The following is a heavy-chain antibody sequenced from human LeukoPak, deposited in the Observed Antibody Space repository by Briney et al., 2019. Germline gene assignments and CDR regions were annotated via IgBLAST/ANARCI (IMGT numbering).Heavy chain of an antibody. D-gene: IGHD3-3*01. V-gene: IGHV4-30-2*01. Sequence: SQTLSLTCAVSGGSISSGGYSWSWIRQPPGKGLEWIGYIYHSGSTYYNPSLKSRVTISVDRSKNQFSLKLNSVTAADTAVYYCARGNYDFWSGPSNWFDPWGQGTLVTVSS. CDR2: IYHSGST. CDR3: ARGNYDFWSGPSNWFDP. CDR1: GGSISSGGYS. J-gene: IGHJ5*02.